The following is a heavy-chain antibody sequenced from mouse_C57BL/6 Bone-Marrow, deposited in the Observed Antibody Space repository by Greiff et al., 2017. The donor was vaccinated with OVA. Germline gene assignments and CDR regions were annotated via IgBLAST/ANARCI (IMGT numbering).Heavy chain of an antibody. J-gene: IGHJ4*01. Sequence: EVMLVDSGGGLVQSGRSLRLSCATSGFTFSDFYMEWVRQAPGKGLEWIAASRNKANDYTTEYSASVKGRFIVSRDTSQSILYLQMNALRAEDTAIYYCARDYFMDYWGQGTSVTVSS. CDR3: ARDYFMDY. CDR1: GFTFSDFY. CDR2: SRNKANDYTT. V-gene: IGHV7-1*01.